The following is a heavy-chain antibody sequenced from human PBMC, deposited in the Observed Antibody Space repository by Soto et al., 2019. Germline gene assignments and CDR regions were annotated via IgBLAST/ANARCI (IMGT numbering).Heavy chain of an antibody. J-gene: IGHJ4*02. D-gene: IGHD6-6*01. Sequence: WWSLRLSCAASVFTFSDYYMSWIRQAPGKGLEWIGYIYYSGSTDYNPSLKGRVTISVDTSKNQFSLKLRSVTAADTAVYYCARVGGVAARTFDYWGQGTLVTVSS. CDR1: VFTFSDYY. CDR3: ARVGGVAARTFDY. V-gene: IGHV4-59*01. CDR2: IYYSGST.